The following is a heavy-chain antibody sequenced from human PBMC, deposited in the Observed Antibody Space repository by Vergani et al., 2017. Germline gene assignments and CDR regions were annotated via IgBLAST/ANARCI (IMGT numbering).Heavy chain of an antibody. CDR3: ARDPAAGNLIF. CDR2: ISGYNGKT. CDR1: GYTFTSYG. D-gene: IGHD1-7*01. V-gene: IGHV1-18*01. Sequence: VQLVQSGPEVKKPGASVEVSCKASGYTFTSYGINWVRQAPGQGLEWMGWISGYNGKTQYAQKFQGRVTITTDTSTDTAYMELKSLTSDDTAMYFCARDPAAGNLIFWGQGALVTVSS. J-gene: IGHJ4*02.